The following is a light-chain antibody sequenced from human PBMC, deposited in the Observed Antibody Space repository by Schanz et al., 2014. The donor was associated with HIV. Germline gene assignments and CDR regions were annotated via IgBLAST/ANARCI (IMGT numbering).Light chain of an antibody. CDR3: QHYGDSRGT. J-gene: IGKJ4*01. V-gene: IGKV3-20*01. Sequence: EIVLTQSPVTLSLSPGERATLSCRTSQSVGGSQLAWYQHKRGQAPRLLIYATSFRATGIPDRFSGSGSGTDFTLTISRLEPEDFAVYYCQHYGDSRGTFGGGTKVDFK. CDR2: ATS. CDR1: QSVGGSQ.